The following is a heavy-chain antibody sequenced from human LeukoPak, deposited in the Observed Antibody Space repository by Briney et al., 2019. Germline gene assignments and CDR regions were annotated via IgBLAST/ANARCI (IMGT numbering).Heavy chain of an antibody. V-gene: IGHV3-30*18. CDR1: GFTFSSHA. D-gene: IGHD6-13*01. J-gene: IGHJ3*02. Sequence: GGSLRLSCAASGFTFSSHAMHWVRQAPGKGLEWVAVISYDGSNKYYADSVKGRFTISRDNSKNTLYLQMNSLRAEDTAVYYCAKIMMGAAAGPDAFDIWGQGTMVTVSS. CDR2: ISYDGSNK. CDR3: AKIMMGAAAGPDAFDI.